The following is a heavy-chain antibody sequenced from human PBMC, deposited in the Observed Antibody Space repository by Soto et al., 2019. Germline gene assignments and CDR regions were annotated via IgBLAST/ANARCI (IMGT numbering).Heavy chain of an antibody. CDR1: GGSISSGDYY. CDR2: IYYSGST. V-gene: IGHV4-30-4*01. J-gene: IGHJ5*01. D-gene: IGHD3-22*01. CDR3: ARLGGFYQSLDS. Sequence: SETLSLTCTVSGGSISSGDYYWSWIRQPPGKGLEWIGYIYYSGSTYYNPSLKSRVTISVDSSKNQFSLNLTSVSAADTAVYYCARLGGFYQSLDSWGQGTLVTVSS.